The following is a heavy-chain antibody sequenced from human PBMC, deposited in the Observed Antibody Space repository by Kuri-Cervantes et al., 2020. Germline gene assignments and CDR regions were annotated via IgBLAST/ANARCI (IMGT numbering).Heavy chain of an antibody. V-gene: IGHV3-23*01. Sequence: GGSLRLSCAASGFTFSSYGMHWVRQAPGKGLEWVSAISGSGGRTYYADSVKGRFTISRDNSKNTLYLQMNSLRAEDTAVYYCAKDQASWPNDAFDIWGQETMVTVSS. D-gene: IGHD2-2*01. CDR2: ISGSGGRT. CDR3: AKDQASWPNDAFDI. J-gene: IGHJ3*02. CDR1: GFTFSSYG.